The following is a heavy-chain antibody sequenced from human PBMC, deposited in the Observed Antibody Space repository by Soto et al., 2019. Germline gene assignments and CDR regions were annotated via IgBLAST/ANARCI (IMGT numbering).Heavy chain of an antibody. V-gene: IGHV3-23*01. J-gene: IGHJ4*02. Sequence: PGGSLRLSCAASGFTFSSYAMSWVRQATGKGLEWVSAISGSGGSTYYADSVKGRFTISRDNSKNTLYLQMNSLRAEDTAVYYCANLAVVVTDRIDYWGQGTLVTVSS. CDR2: ISGSGGST. D-gene: IGHD2-21*02. CDR1: GFTFSSYA. CDR3: ANLAVVVTDRIDY.